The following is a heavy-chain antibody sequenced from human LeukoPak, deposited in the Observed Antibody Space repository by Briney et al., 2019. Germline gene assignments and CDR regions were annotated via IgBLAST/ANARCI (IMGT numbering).Heavy chain of an antibody. D-gene: IGHD6-13*01. Sequence: SATLSLTCAVSGGPISSSNWWSWVRQPPGKGLEWIGEIYHSGSTNYNPSLKSRVTISVDKSKNQFSLKLSSVTAADTAVYYCAKSIAAATRFDYWGQGTLVTVSS. V-gene: IGHV4-4*02. J-gene: IGHJ4*02. CDR1: GGPISSSNW. CDR2: IYHSGST. CDR3: AKSIAAATRFDY.